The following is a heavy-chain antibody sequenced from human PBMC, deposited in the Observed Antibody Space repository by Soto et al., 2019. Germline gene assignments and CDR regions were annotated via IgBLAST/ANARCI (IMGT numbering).Heavy chain of an antibody. D-gene: IGHD4-17*01. J-gene: IGHJ4*02. CDR3: ATDFGDIEAYFDS. Sequence: QLRLQESGPGLVKPSETLSLTCTVSGGSISSSTYYWGWIRQSPGKGLEWIGRIYYTGSTYHNPSLKSRVTMSVDTSRNQFSLRLTSVTAADTAVYYCATDFGDIEAYFDSWGQGTLVTVSS. V-gene: IGHV4-39*01. CDR2: IYYTGST. CDR1: GGSISSSTYY.